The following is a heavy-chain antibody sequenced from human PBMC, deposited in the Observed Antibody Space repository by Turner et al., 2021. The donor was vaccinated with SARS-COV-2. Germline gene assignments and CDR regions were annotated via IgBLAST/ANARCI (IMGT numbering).Heavy chain of an antibody. CDR2: IKSKTEGGTT. CDR3: TTLTALDV. J-gene: IGHJ6*02. V-gene: IGHV3-15*01. CDR1: GFTFSNAL. Sequence: VQLVESGGGLVKPGGSLRLSCAASGFTFSNALMSWVRPGPGKGLGGVGRIKSKTEGGTTDYAATVKGRFHISRDDSKNKLYLQKNSLKNEDTAVYYCTTLTALDVWGQGTTVTVSS.